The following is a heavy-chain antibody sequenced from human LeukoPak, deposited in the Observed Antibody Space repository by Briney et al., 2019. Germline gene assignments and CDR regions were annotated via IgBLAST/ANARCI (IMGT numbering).Heavy chain of an antibody. CDR1: GYTFTSYD. D-gene: IGHD7-27*01. J-gene: IGHJ4*02. CDR2: MSPNSGDT. Sequence: ASVKVSCKASGYTFTSYDFNWVRQATGQRPGWMGWMSPNSGDTGYAQKFQDRVTMTRNTSISTAYMELSSLRSDDTAAYYCARGPPNWGYDYWGPGTLVTVSS. V-gene: IGHV1-8*01. CDR3: ARGPPNWGYDY.